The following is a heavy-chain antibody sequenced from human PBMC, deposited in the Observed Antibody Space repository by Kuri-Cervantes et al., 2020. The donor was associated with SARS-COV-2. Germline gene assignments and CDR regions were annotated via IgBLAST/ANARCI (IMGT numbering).Heavy chain of an antibody. CDR1: GFTFSSYG. CDR3: AKDVAYYDSSGCADC. J-gene: IGHJ4*02. V-gene: IGHV3-30*02. CDR2: IRYDGSNK. Sequence: LSLTCAASGFTFSSYGMHWVRQAPGKGLEWVAFIRYDGSNKYYADSVKGRFTISRDNSKNTLYLQMNSLRTEDTAFYYCAKDVAYYDSSGCADCWGQGTLVTVSS. D-gene: IGHD3-22*01.